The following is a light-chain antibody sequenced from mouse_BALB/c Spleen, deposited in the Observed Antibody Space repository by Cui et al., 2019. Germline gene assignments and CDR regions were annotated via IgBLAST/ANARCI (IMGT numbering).Light chain of an antibody. CDR3: QHFWGTPWT. CDR2: AAT. V-gene: IGKV12-46*01. J-gene: IGKJ1*01. CDR1: ENIYSN. Sequence: DIQMTQSPASLSVSVGETVTITCRASENIYSNLAWYQQKQGKSPQLLVYAATNLAEGVPSRFSGSGSGTQYSLKINSLQSEDFGSYYCQHFWGTPWTFGGGTKLEIK.